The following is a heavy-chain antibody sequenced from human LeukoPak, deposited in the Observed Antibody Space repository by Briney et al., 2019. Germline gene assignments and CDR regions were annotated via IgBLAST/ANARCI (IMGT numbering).Heavy chain of an antibody. J-gene: IGHJ4*02. CDR1: GFTLNNYA. D-gene: IGHD4-17*01. V-gene: IGHV3-23*01. Sequence: GGSLRLSCTASGFTLNNYAMTWVSQAPGKGLEWVSAISGNAARTYYTDSVKGRFTISRDNSKNTLYLQMNSLRAEATAIYYCARTYGDYAHLDFWGQGTLVTVSS. CDR2: ISGNAART. CDR3: ARTYGDYAHLDF.